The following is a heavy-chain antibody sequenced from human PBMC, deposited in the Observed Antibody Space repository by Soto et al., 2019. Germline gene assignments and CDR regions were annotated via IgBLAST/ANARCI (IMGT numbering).Heavy chain of an antibody. V-gene: IGHV3-30*18. D-gene: IGHD6-19*01. CDR3: AKDPKPSGWFYFDY. CDR2: ISYDGSNK. CDR1: GFTFSSHG. Sequence: GGSLRLSCAASGFTFSSHGMHWVRQAPGKGLEWVAVISYDGSNKYYADSVKGRFTISRDNSKNTLYLQMNSLRAEDTAVYYCAKDPKPSGWFYFDYWGQGTLVTVSS. J-gene: IGHJ4*02.